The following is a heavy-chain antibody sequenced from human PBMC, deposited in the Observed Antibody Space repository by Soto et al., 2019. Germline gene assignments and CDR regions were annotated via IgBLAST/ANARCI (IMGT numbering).Heavy chain of an antibody. CDR2: IWWDDDK. V-gene: IGHV2-5*02. Sequence: QITLKESGPTLVKPTQTLTLTCTFSGFSLSSSGVGVGWIRQPPGKALEWLALIWWDDDKRYSPSLRSRLTITKDTSKNQVVLTMPNLDPVDTATYYCVPTDSPGGQFYYMDVWGKGTTVTVSS. D-gene: IGHD2-21*01. J-gene: IGHJ6*03. CDR1: GFSLSSSGVG. CDR3: VPTDSPGGQFYYMDV.